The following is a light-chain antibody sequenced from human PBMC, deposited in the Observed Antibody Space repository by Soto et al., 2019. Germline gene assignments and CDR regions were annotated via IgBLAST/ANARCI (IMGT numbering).Light chain of an antibody. Sequence: EIVLTQSPGALSLSPGERATLSCRTSHDISSSYLAWYQQKRGQAPRLLMYGASTRDTCIPERFSGSGSGTDFTLTISRLEPEDFAVYYCQHYGGSVLTFGGGTKVEIK. V-gene: IGKV3-20*01. CDR2: GAS. CDR1: HDISSSY. CDR3: QHYGGSVLT. J-gene: IGKJ4*01.